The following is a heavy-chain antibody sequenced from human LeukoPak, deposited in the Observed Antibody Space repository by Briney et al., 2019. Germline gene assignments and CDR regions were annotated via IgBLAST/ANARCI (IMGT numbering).Heavy chain of an antibody. D-gene: IGHD2-15*01. V-gene: IGHV3-30-3*01. Sequence: PGRSLRLSCAASGFTFSSYAMHWVRQAPGKGLEWVAVISYDGSNKYYADSVKGRFTISRDNSKNKLYLQMNSLRAEDTAVYYCARDNIAARGWYFDLWGRGTLVTVSS. CDR2: ISYDGSNK. CDR1: GFTFSSYA. J-gene: IGHJ2*01. CDR3: ARDNIAARGWYFDL.